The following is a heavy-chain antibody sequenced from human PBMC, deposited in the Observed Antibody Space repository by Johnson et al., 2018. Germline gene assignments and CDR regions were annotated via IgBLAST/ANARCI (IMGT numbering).Heavy chain of an antibody. Sequence: QVQLVECGGGVVQPGRSLRLSCAASGFTFSSYGMHWVRQAPGKGLEWVAVISYDGSNKYYEDSVKGRFPISRDNSKNTLYLKMNSLRAEDTTVYYCARVRRIVVVDDAFDIWGQGTMVTVSS. J-gene: IGHJ3*02. CDR1: GFTFSSYG. CDR2: ISYDGSNK. V-gene: IGHV3-30*03. D-gene: IGHD3-22*01. CDR3: ARVRRIVVVDDAFDI.